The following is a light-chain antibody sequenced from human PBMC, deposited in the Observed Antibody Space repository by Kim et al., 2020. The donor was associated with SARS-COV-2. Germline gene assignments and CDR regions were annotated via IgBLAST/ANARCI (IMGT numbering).Light chain of an antibody. Sequence: LSPGESATLSCRASQSVSSYLAWYQQKPGQAPRLLIYDASNRATGIPARFSGSGSGTDFTLTISSLEPEDFAVYYCQQRSNWPPTFGQGTKVDIK. CDR3: QQRSNWPPT. V-gene: IGKV3-11*01. CDR2: DAS. CDR1: QSVSSY. J-gene: IGKJ1*01.